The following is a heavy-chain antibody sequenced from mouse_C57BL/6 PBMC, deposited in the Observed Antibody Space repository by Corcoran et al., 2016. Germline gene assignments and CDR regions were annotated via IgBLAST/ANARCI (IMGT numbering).Heavy chain of an antibody. CDR3: ARGRAYYDAMDY. Sequence: EVQLQQSGPELVKPGASVKISCKASGYTFTDYYMNWVKQSHGKSLEWIGDINPNNGGTSYNQKFKGKATLTVDKSSSTAYMELRSLTSEDSAVYYCARGRAYYDAMDYWGQGTSVTVSS. D-gene: IGHD2-10*01. CDR2: INPNNGGT. J-gene: IGHJ4*01. CDR1: GYTFTDYY. V-gene: IGHV1-26*01.